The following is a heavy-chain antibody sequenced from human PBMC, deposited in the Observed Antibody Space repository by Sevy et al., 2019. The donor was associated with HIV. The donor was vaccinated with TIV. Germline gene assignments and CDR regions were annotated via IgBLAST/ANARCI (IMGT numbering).Heavy chain of an antibody. J-gene: IGHJ4*02. CDR1: GKTLTQLS. CDR2: YDPEDDKR. Sequence: ASVKVSCKVSGKTLTQLSMHWVRQAPGKGLEWTGSYDPEDDKRIDAQKFQGRVTMTEDTSTDTAYMELRILRSEDTAVYYCVTTKDYYESSGSPFDYWGQGTLVTVSS. V-gene: IGHV1-24*01. CDR3: VTTKDYYESSGSPFDY. D-gene: IGHD3-22*01.